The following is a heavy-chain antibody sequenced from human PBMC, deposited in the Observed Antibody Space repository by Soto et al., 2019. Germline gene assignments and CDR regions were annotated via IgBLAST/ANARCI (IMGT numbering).Heavy chain of an antibody. CDR2: INHSGST. V-gene: IGHV4-34*01. Sequence: SETLSLTCAGYGGSFSGYYWSWIRQPPGKGLEWIWEINHSGSTNYNPSLKSRVTISVDTSKNQFSLKLSSVTAADTAVYYCAREDYYDSSGYYPLDYWGQGTLVTVSS. D-gene: IGHD3-22*01. CDR1: GGSFSGYY. J-gene: IGHJ4*02. CDR3: AREDYYDSSGYYPLDY.